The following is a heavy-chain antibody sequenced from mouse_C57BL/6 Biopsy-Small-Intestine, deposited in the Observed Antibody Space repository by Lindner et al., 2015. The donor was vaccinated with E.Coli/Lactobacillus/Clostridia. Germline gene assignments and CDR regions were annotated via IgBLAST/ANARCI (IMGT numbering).Heavy chain of an antibody. D-gene: IGHD3-2*02. CDR3: ARFQLRLGFAY. V-gene: IGHV1-42*01. CDR1: GYSFTGYY. CDR2: INPSTGGT. J-gene: IGHJ3*01. Sequence: VQLQESGPELVKPGASVKISCKASGYSFTGYYMNWVKQSPEKSLEWIGEINPSTGGTTYNQKFKAKATLTVDKSSSTAYMQLKSLTSEDSAVYYCARFQLRLGFAYWGQGTLVTVSA.